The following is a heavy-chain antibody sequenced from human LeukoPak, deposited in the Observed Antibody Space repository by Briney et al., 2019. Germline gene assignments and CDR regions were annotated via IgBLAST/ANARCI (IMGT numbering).Heavy chain of an antibody. CDR1: GFTFSDVW. D-gene: IGHD3-22*01. CDR2: IRGKTDDVTT. V-gene: IGHV3-15*01. CDR3: AKDYRGYYDSSAWDY. Sequence: GGSLRLSCTASGFTFSDVWMSWVRQAPGKGLEWVGRIRGKTDDVTTDYPAPVKGRFTISRDDSKNTLYLQMNSLRAEDTAVYYCAKDYRGYYDSSAWDYWGQGTLVTVSS. J-gene: IGHJ4*02.